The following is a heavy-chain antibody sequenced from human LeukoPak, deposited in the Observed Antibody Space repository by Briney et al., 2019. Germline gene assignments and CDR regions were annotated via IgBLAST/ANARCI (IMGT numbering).Heavy chain of an antibody. V-gene: IGHV4-34*01. J-gene: IGHJ4*02. CDR2: INHSGST. CDR1: GGSFSGYY. Sequence: SETLSLTCAVYGGSFSGYYWRWIRQPPGKGLEWIGEINHSGSTNYNPSLKSRVTISVDMSKNQFSLKLSSVTAADTAVYYCARASGSGWSLGNYWGQGTLVTVSS. CDR3: ARASGSGWSLGNY. D-gene: IGHD6-19*01.